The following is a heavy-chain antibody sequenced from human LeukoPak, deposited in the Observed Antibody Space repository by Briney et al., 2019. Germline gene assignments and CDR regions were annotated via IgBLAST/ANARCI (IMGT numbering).Heavy chain of an antibody. Sequence: GGSLRLSCAASGFTFSSYEMNWVRQAPGKGLEWVSYISSSGSTIYYADSVKGRSTISRDNAKNSLYVQINSLRAEDTAVYYCARLSSSGWYEDYWGQGTLVTVSS. CDR1: GFTFSSYE. V-gene: IGHV3-48*03. CDR3: ARLSSSGWYEDY. J-gene: IGHJ4*02. D-gene: IGHD6-19*01. CDR2: ISSSGSTI.